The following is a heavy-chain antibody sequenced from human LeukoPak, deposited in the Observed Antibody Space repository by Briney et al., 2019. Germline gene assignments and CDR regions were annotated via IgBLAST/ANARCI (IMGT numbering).Heavy chain of an antibody. CDR2: MNPNSGNT. J-gene: IGHJ3*02. Sequence: ASVKVSCKASGYTFTSYDINWVRQATGQGLEWMGWMNPNSGNTGYAQKVRGRVSMTTDTSTSTAYMELRSLRSDDTAVYYCVKTYYYDSSGYSADAFDIWGQGTMVTVSS. D-gene: IGHD3-22*01. CDR3: VKTYYYDSSGYSADAFDI. CDR1: GYTFTSYD. V-gene: IGHV1-8*01.